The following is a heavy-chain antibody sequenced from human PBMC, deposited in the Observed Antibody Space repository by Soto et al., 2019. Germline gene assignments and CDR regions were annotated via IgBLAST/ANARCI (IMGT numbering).Heavy chain of an antibody. CDR3: AGHSGSSDY. V-gene: IGHV3-30*04. CDR1: GFTISNYT. D-gene: IGHD3-10*01. J-gene: IGHJ4*02. Sequence: VQLVEAGGDLVQPGGSLRLSCVASGFTISNYTMHWVRQAPGKGLEWVALISYDEIDKYFADAVKGRFTISRDNSKNTLYLQMDSLRAEDTAVYYCAGHSGSSDYWGRGTLVTVSS. CDR2: ISYDEIDK.